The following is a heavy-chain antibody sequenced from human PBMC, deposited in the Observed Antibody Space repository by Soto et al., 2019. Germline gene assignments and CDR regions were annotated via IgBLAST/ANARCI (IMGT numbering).Heavy chain of an antibody. V-gene: IGHV3-21*01. CDR1: GFTFSSYS. CDR3: ARDHHLTHYDSINGMDV. D-gene: IGHD3-22*01. CDR2: ISSSSSYI. Sequence: GGSLRLSCAASGFTFSSYSMNWVRRAPGKGLEWVSSISSSSSYIYYADSVKGRFTISRDNAKNSLYLQMNSLRAEDTAVYYCARDHHLTHYDSINGMDVWGQGTTVPSP. J-gene: IGHJ6*02.